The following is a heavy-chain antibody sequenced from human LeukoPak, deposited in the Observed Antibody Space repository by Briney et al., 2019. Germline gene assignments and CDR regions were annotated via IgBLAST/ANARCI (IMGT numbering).Heavy chain of an antibody. CDR3: ASGGSGYSSSWPMGDY. D-gene: IGHD6-13*01. Sequence: ASVKVSCKASGYTFTSYYMHWVRQAPGQGLEWMGIINPSGGSTSYAQKFQGRVTMTRDMSTSTVYMELSSLRSDDTAVYYCASGGSGYSSSWPMGDYWGQGTLVTVSS. CDR2: INPSGGST. V-gene: IGHV1-46*01. CDR1: GYTFTSYY. J-gene: IGHJ4*02.